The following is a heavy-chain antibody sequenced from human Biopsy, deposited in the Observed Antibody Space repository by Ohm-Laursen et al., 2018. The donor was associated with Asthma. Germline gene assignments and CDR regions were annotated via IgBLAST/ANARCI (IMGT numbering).Heavy chain of an antibody. CDR3: ARVSSYWAFDP. CDR2: IKHDGTEK. V-gene: IGHV3-7*01. J-gene: IGHJ5*02. Sequence: SLRLSCSATGFTFGDYWMSWVRQVPGKGLEWVANIKHDGTEKNHVDSLKGRFTISRDNAKNTLYLQMNSLRAEDTALYYCARVSSYWAFDPWGQGTLVTVSS. CDR1: GFTFGDYW. D-gene: IGHD3-16*02.